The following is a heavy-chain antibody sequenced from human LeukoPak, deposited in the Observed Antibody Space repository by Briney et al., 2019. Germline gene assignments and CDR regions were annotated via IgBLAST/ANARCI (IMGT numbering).Heavy chain of an antibody. D-gene: IGHD3-3*01. CDR3: ARGSPNYDFWSGDFDWLLSGTDY. CDR2: ISYDGSNK. V-gene: IGHV3-30-3*01. Sequence: GGSLRLSCAASGFTFSSYAMHWVRQAPGKGLEWVAVISYDGSNKYYADSVKGRFTISRDNSKNTLYLQMNSLRAEDTAVYYCARGSPNYDFWSGDFDWLLSGTDYWGQGTLVTVSS. J-gene: IGHJ4*02. CDR1: GFTFSSYA.